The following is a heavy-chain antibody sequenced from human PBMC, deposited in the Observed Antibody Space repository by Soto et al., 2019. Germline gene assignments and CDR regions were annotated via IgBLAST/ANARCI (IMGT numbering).Heavy chain of an antibody. CDR3: ARDAAQKIPAGAFDI. J-gene: IGHJ3*02. CDR2: IWYDGSNK. Sequence: GGSLRLSCAASGFTFSSYGMHWVRQAPGKGLEWVAVIWYDGSNKYYADSVKGRFTISRDNSKNTLYLQMNSLRAEDTAVYYCARDAAQKIPAGAFDIWGQGTMVTVSS. V-gene: IGHV3-33*01. CDR1: GFTFSSYG.